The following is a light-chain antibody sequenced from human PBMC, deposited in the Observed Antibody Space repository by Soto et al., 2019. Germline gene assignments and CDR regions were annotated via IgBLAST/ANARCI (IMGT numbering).Light chain of an antibody. CDR1: SSNVGGYDY. CDR2: EVR. J-gene: IGLJ1*01. Sequence: QSALTQPASVSGSAGQSITISCTGTSSNVGGYDYVSWYQQHPGTAPKVMIYEVRYRPSGVSNRFSGSKSGNTASLTISGLQAEGEADYYCSSYTSSGTYVFGTGTKLTVL. V-gene: IGLV2-14*01. CDR3: SSYTSSGTYV.